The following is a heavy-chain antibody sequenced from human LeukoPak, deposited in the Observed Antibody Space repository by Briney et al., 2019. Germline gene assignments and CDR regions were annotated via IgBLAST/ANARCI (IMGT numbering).Heavy chain of an antibody. CDR1: GFTVSSNY. CDR3: ARYSGSYYYFDY. Sequence: GGSLRLSCAASGFTVSSNYMSWVRQAPGKGLEWVSFIYSGGSTYYADSVKGRFTISRDNSKNTLYLQMNSLRAEDTGVYYCARYSGSYYYFDYWGQGTLVTVSS. D-gene: IGHD1-26*01. V-gene: IGHV3-53*01. J-gene: IGHJ4*02. CDR2: IYSGGST.